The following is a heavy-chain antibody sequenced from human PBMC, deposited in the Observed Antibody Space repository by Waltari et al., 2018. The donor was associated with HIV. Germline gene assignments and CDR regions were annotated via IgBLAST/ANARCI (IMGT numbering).Heavy chain of an antibody. V-gene: IGHV3-11*01. D-gene: IGHD3-22*01. CDR2: SSDSGNII. J-gene: IGHJ5*02. CDR3: ARLPYSYYYDTSGTPP. Sequence: QVQLVESGGGLVKPGGSLRFSCAASGFPFVAYSMNWVRQAPGKGLELVSYSSDSGNIIYYADSVRGRFTISRDNAKNSLYLEMNSLRAEDTAVYYCARLPYSYYYDTSGTPPWGQGTLVTVSS. CDR1: GFPFVAYS.